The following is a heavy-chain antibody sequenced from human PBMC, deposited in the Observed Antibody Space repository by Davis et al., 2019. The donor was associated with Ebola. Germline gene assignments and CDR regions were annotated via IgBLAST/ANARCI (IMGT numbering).Heavy chain of an antibody. D-gene: IGHD1-1*01. CDR2: ISGSGGST. V-gene: IGHV3-23*01. J-gene: IGHJ6*03. CDR3: AKGPTGLDYYYYYMDV. Sequence: GESLKISCAASGFTFSSYAMSWVRQAPGKGLEWVSAISGSGGSTYYADSVKGRFTISRDNSKNTLYLQMNSLRAEDTAVYYCAKGPTGLDYYYYYMDVWGKGTTVTVSS. CDR1: GFTFSSYA.